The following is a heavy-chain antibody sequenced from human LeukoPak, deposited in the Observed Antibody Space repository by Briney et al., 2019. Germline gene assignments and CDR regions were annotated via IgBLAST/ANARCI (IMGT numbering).Heavy chain of an antibody. V-gene: IGHV1-18*04. CDR3: ARDTGYFDRLGNS. Sequence: SVKVSCQASGHTFTSCVIGWVRQAPGQGLEWMGWISAYNGKTNYAQKLQGRVTMTTDTSTSTAYMELRSLRSDDTAVYYCARDTGYFDRLGNSWGQGTLVTVSS. J-gene: IGHJ5*02. CDR1: GHTFTSCV. D-gene: IGHD3-9*01. CDR2: ISAYNGKT.